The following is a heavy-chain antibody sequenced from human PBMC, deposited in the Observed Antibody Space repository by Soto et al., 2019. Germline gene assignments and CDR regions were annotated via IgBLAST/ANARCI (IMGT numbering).Heavy chain of an antibody. D-gene: IGHD3-22*01. CDR2: ISAYNGNT. CDR1: GYTFTSYG. J-gene: IGHJ5*02. V-gene: IGHV1-18*04. Sequence: QVPLVQSGAEVKKPGASVKVSCKASGYTFTSYGISWVRQAPGQGLEWMGWISAYNGNTNYAQKLQGRVTMTTDTSTSTAYMELRSLRSDDTAVYYCARDLPEYYYDSSGYYWFDPWGQGTLVTVSS. CDR3: ARDLPEYYYDSSGYYWFDP.